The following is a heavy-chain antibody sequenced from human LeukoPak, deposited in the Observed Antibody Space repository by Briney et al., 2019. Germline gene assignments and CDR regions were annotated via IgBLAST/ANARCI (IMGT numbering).Heavy chain of an antibody. V-gene: IGHV3-48*03. CDR2: ISSSGSTI. Sequence: GGSLRLSCAASGFTFSSYEMNWVRQAPGKGLEWVSYISSSGSTIYYADSVKGRFTISRDNAKNSLYLQMNSLRAEDTAVYYCARDREAQRFDYWGQGTQVTVSS. D-gene: IGHD5-24*01. J-gene: IGHJ4*02. CDR1: GFTFSSYE. CDR3: ARDREAQRFDY.